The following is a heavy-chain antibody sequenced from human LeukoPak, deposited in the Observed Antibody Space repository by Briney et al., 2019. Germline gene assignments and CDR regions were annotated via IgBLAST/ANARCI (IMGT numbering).Heavy chain of an antibody. CDR1: GFTFSSYA. J-gene: IGHJ4*02. D-gene: IGHD6-13*01. Sequence: GGSLRLSCAASGFTFSSYAMSWVRQAPGKGLEWVSVIYSGGSTYYADSVKGRFTISRDNSKNTLYLQMNSLRAEDTAVYYCARSHSSSWYGVVGAYGWVDYWGQGTLVTVSS. CDR3: ARSHSSSWYGVVGAYGWVDY. V-gene: IGHV3-66*01. CDR2: IYSGGST.